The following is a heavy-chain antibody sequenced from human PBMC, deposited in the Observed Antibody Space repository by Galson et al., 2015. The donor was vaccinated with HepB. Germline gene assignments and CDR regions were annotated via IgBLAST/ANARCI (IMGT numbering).Heavy chain of an antibody. J-gene: IGHJ6*03. CDR2: TYYRSKWYN. Sequence: CAISRDSVSSNSAAWNWIRQSPSRGLEWLGRTYYRSKWYNDYAVSVKSRITINPDTSKNQFSLQLKSVTPEDTAVYYCARGRAVAAGYYCMDVWGKGTTVTVSS. CDR3: ARGRAVAAGYYCMDV. V-gene: IGHV6-1*01. D-gene: IGHD2-15*01. CDR1: RDSVSSNSAA.